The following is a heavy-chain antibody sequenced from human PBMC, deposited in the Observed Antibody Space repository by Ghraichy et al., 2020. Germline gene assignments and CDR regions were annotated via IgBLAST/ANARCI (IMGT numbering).Heavy chain of an antibody. CDR3: AKAWGYCSGGTCPSYNWFDP. Sequence: GVLNISCAASGFTFSNYVMSWVRQAPGKGLEWVSTIGASGGSTYYADSVKGRFTISRDNSKNTLYLQMDSLRAEDAAVYYCAKAWGYCSGGTCPSYNWFDPWGQGTRFTVSS. J-gene: IGHJ5*02. CDR2: IGASGGST. CDR1: GFTFSNYV. V-gene: IGHV3-23*01. D-gene: IGHD2-15*01.